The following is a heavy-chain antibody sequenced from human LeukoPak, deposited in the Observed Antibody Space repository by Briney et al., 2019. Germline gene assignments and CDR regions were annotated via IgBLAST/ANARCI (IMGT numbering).Heavy chain of an antibody. D-gene: IGHD3-10*01. Sequence: ASVKVSCKASGGTFSSYATSWVRQAPGQGLEWMGRIIPILGIANYAQKFQGRVTITADKSTSTAYMELSSLRSEDTAVYYCARVVAETFDYYGSGSYLDYWGQGTLVTVSS. CDR2: IIPILGIA. V-gene: IGHV1-69*04. CDR3: ARVVAETFDYYGSGSYLDY. CDR1: GGTFSSYA. J-gene: IGHJ4*02.